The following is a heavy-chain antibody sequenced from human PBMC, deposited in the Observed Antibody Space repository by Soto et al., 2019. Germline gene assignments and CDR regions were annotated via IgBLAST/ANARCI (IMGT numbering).Heavy chain of an antibody. CDR1: RGALSRGDYD. J-gene: IGHJ6*02. CDR3: ASRRRGGMDV. D-gene: IGHD3-16*01. Sequence: TLSFPCSVSRGALSRGDYDRSWIRQHPGRGLEWIGYMYIGGSTYYMPSLKSRVAISGDTSKNQFSLKLTSVTAADAAVDYCASRRRGGMDVWGQGTTVTVSS. CDR2: MYIGGST. V-gene: IGHV4-31*02.